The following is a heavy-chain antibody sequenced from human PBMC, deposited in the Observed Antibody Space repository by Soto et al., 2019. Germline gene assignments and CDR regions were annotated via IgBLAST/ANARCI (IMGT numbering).Heavy chain of an antibody. CDR2: IIPIFGTA. Sequence: QVQLVQSGAEVKKPGSSVKVSCKASGGTFSSYAISWVRQAPGQGLEWMGGIIPIFGTANYAQKFQGRVTITADESTSTAYMELSSLRSEDRAVYYCARGKQWLVKPYYYYGMDVWGQGTTVTVSS. V-gene: IGHV1-69*12. CDR1: GGTFSSYA. D-gene: IGHD6-19*01. CDR3: ARGKQWLVKPYYYYGMDV. J-gene: IGHJ6*02.